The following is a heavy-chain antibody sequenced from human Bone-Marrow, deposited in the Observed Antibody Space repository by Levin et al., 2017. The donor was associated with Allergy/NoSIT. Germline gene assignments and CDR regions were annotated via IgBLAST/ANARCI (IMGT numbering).Heavy chain of an antibody. CDR1: GGSITNYY. D-gene: IGHD7-27*01. Sequence: PSETLSLTCSVSGGSITNYYYSWIRQPPGKGLEWIGYIYNTASTNYNPSLKSRVTISADTSKNQFSLKLSSVTAADTAVYYCTMGNALDIWGQGTMVTVSS. V-gene: IGHV4-59*01. CDR2: IYNTAST. CDR3: TMGNALDI. J-gene: IGHJ3*02.